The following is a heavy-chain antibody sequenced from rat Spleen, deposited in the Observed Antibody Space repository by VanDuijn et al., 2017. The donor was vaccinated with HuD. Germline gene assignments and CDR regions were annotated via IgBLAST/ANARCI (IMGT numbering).Heavy chain of an antibody. J-gene: IGHJ4*01. Sequence: EVQLVESGGGLVRPERSLKLSCAASGFTFSDYGMAWVRQAPTKGLEWVTTISYDGSSTYYRDSVKGRFTISRDNAKSTLYLQMNSLRSEDTATYYCTRGYVMDAWGQGASVTVSS. CDR2: ISYDGSST. CDR1: GFTFSDYG. V-gene: IGHV5-29*01. CDR3: TRGYVMDA.